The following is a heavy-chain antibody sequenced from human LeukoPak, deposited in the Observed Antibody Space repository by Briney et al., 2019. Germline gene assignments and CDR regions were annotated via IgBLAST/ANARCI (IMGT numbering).Heavy chain of an antibody. CDR3: ARGGGRGGNFDY. CDR1: GGSLSSYY. D-gene: IGHD3-16*01. J-gene: IGHJ4*02. V-gene: IGHV4-59*01. CDR2: VFYTGST. Sequence: PSETLSLTCTVSGGSLSSYYWSWIRQPPGKGLEWIGHVFYTGSTKYNPSLKSRVTISVATSKNQFSLKLSSVTAADAAVYFCARGGGRGGNFDYWGQGTLVTVSS.